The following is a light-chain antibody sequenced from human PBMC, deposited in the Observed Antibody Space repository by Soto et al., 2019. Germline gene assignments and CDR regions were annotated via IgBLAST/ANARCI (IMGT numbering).Light chain of an antibody. J-gene: IGKJ5*01. CDR3: QHYVTSPPLL. Sequence: EIVLTQSPGTLSLSPGERATLSCRASQSVSSSYLAWYRQKPGQAPRLLIYGVSSRATGIPDRFSGSGSGTDFPLTIRRLEPEAFAVYYCQHYVTSPPLLFGKGTRLDLK. CDR2: GVS. CDR1: QSVSSSY. V-gene: IGKV3-20*01.